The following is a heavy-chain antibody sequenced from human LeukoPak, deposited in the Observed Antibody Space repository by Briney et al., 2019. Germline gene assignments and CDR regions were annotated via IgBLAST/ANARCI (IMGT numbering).Heavy chain of an antibody. Sequence: ASETLSLTCAVSGYSISSDYYWGWIRQPSGKGLEWIGSIYQSVSTYYNPSLKSRVTISVDTSKNQFSLKLSSVTAADTAVYYCAKEPREYCSSTSCPNWFDSWGQGTLVTVSS. CDR2: IYQSVST. J-gene: IGHJ5*01. CDR1: GYSISSDYY. D-gene: IGHD2-2*01. V-gene: IGHV4-38-2*02. CDR3: AKEPREYCSSTSCPNWFDS.